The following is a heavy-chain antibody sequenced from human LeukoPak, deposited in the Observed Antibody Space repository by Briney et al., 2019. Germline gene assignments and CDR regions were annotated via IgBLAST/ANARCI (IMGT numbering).Heavy chain of an antibody. Sequence: GRSLRLSRAASGFTFSSYAMSWVRQAPGKGLEWVSAISGSGGSTYYADSVKGRFSISRDNSKNTLYLQMNSLRAEDTAVYYCAKGQRRGNLYYFDYWGQGTLVTVSS. V-gene: IGHV3-23*01. CDR3: AKGQRRGNLYYFDY. D-gene: IGHD6-25*01. CDR2: ISGSGGST. J-gene: IGHJ4*02. CDR1: GFTFSSYA.